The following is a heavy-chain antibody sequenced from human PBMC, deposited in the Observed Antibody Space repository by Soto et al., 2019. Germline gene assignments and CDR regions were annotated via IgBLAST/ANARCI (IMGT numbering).Heavy chain of an antibody. CDR1: GFTFSSYS. V-gene: IGHV3-21*01. Sequence: EVPLVESGGGLVKPGGSLRLSCAASGFTFSSYSMNWVRQAPGKGLEWVSSISSSSSYIYYADSVKGRFTISRDNAKNSLYLQMNSLRAEDTAVYYCARERRVTTVTTGDYWGQGTLVTVSS. J-gene: IGHJ4*02. D-gene: IGHD4-17*01. CDR3: ARERRVTTVTTGDY. CDR2: ISSSSSYI.